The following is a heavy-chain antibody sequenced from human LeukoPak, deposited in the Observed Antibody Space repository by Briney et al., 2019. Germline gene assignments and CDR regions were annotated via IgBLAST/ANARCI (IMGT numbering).Heavy chain of an antibody. CDR2: INWNGGST. J-gene: IGHJ6*03. D-gene: IGHD3-10*01. Sequence: GGSLRLSCAASGFTFDDYGMSWVRQAPGKGLEWVSGINWNGGSTGYADSVKGRFTISRDNAKNSLYLQMNSLRAEDTALYYCASERVYGSGSYYRYYYMDVWGKGTTVTVSS. CDR1: GFTFDDYG. CDR3: ASERVYGSGSYYRYYYMDV. V-gene: IGHV3-20*04.